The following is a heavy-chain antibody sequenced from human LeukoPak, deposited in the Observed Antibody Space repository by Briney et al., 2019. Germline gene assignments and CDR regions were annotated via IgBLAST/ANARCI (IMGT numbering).Heavy chain of an antibody. CDR3: ARDLHCSGGSCYDNWFDP. CDR1: GYTFTGYY. CDR2: ISPNSGGT. V-gene: IGHV1-2*02. D-gene: IGHD2-15*01. J-gene: IGHJ5*02. Sequence: GASVKVSCKASGYTFTGYYMHWVRQAPGQGLEWMGWISPNSGGTNYAQKFQGRVTMTGDTSISTAYMELSRLRSDDTAVYYCARDLHCSGGSCYDNWFDPWGQGTLVTVSS.